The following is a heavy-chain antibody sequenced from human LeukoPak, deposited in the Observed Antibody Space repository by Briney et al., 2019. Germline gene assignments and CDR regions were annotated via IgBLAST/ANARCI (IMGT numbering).Heavy chain of an antibody. D-gene: IGHD3-22*01. Sequence: GGSLRLSCAASGFTFSSYWMSWVRQAPGKGLEWVANIKQDGSEKYYADSVKGRFTISRDNSKNTLYLQMNSLRAEDTAVYYCAKDDYHDTSGYRDWGQGTLVTVSS. CDR3: AKDDYHDTSGYRD. V-gene: IGHV3-7*01. CDR1: GFTFSSYW. J-gene: IGHJ4*02. CDR2: IKQDGSEK.